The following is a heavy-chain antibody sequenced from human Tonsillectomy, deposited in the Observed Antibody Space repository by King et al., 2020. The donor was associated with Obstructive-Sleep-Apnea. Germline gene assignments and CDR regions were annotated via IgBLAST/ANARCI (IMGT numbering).Heavy chain of an antibody. Sequence: QLQESGPGLVKPSETLSLTCTVSGVSISRSDYYWGWIRQPPGKGLECIGSIYYSGSTYYNPSLKSRVTISVETSKNQFSLNLSSVTAADTAVYYCARGQSIAGPPVRPRGQGTLVTGSS. D-gene: IGHD6-6*01. CDR3: ARGQSIAGPPVRP. CDR1: GVSISRSDYY. CDR2: IYYSGST. V-gene: IGHV4-39*07. J-gene: IGHJ4*01.